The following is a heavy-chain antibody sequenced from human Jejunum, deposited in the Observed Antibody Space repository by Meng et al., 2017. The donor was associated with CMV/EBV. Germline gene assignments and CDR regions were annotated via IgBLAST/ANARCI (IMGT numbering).Heavy chain of an antibody. J-gene: IGHJ5*02. Sequence: TFCWNWIRQPPGKGLAWIGNVYYTGSTNYNPSLKSRVTISLDTSKNQLSLKLNSLTSADTAVYFCARGRSCINGICYDDHNFFGPWGQGTRVTVSS. CDR3: ARGRSCINGICYDDHNFFGP. V-gene: IGHV4-59*01. CDR1: TFC. D-gene: IGHD2-8*01. CDR2: VYYTGST.